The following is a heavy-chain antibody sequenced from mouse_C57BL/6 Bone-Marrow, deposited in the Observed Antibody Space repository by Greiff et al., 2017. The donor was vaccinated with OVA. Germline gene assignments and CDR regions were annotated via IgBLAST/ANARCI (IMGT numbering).Heavy chain of an antibody. CDR2: IYPGNSDT. D-gene: IGHD1-1*01. J-gene: IGHJ3*01. V-gene: IGHV1-5*01. Sequence: EVQLQQSGTVLARPGASVKMSCKTSGYTFTSYWMHWVKQRPGQGLEWIGAIYPGNSDTSYNQKFKGKAKLTAVTSASTAYMELSSLTNEDSAVYYCTRCLYYYGSSYGFAYWGQGTLVTVSA. CDR1: GYTFTSYW. CDR3: TRCLYYYGSSYGFAY.